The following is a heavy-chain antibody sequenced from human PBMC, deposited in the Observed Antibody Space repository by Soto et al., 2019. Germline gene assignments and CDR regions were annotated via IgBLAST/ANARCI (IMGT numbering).Heavy chain of an antibody. CDR3: ARDSPVDVVPTIPTYYYYMDV. V-gene: IGHV3-48*01. CDR2: IDSSSSDI. D-gene: IGHD5-12*01. Sequence: EVHLAESVGGLVQPGGSLRLSCAASGLIFSSYSMNWVRQAPGKGLEWVSYIDSSSSDIHYADSVRGRFTISRDNAKKSLFLQMDSLRVEDTAVYYCARDSPVDVVPTIPTYYYYMDVWGKGTTVTVSS. J-gene: IGHJ6*03. CDR1: GLIFSSYS.